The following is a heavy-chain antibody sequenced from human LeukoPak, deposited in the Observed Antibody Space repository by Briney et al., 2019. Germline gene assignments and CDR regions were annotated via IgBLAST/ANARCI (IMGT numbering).Heavy chain of an antibody. CDR3: ARAPAPHISGSDYHFDY. V-gene: IGHV4-61*02. CDR2: IYTSGTT. CDR1: GGSISSGRYY. Sequence: SETLSLTCTVSGGSISSGRYYWSWIRQPAGKGLEWIGRIYTSGTTNYNSSLRSRVTISLDTSKNQFSLRLRSVTAADTAVYYRARAPAPHISGSDYHFDYWGQGTLVTVSP. D-gene: IGHD6-19*01. J-gene: IGHJ4*02.